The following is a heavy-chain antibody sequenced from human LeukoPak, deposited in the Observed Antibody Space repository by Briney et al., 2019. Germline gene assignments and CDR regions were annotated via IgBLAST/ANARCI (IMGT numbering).Heavy chain of an antibody. CDR1: GFTFDDYA. D-gene: IGHD7-27*01. CDR3: ARESITGDRDFDY. CDR2: ISGDGVST. V-gene: IGHV3-43*02. Sequence: GGSLRLSCAASGFTFDDYAMHWFRQAPGKGLEWVSLISGDGVSTYYADSVKGRFSISRDNAKNSLYLLMDSLRADDTAVYYCARESITGDRDFDYWGQGTLITVSS. J-gene: IGHJ4*02.